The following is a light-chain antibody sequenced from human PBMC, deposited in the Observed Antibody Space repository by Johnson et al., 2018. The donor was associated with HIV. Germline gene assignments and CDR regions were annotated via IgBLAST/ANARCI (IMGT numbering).Light chain of an antibody. CDR3: GTWDSSLSAYV. J-gene: IGLJ1*01. CDR2: DNN. CDR1: SSNIGRNY. V-gene: IGLV1-51*01. Sequence: QSVLTQPPSVSAAPGQKVTLSCSGSSSNIGRNYVSWYHQLPGTAPKLLIFDNNKRPSGIPDRFSASKSGTSATLGVTGLQTGDEADYYCGTWDSSLSAYVFGTGTKVTVL.